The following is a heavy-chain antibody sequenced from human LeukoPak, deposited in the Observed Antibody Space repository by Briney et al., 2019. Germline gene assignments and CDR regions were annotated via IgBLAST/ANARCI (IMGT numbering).Heavy chain of an antibody. Sequence: GGSLRLSCAASGFTISTYDMHWVRQAPGKGLEWVSAISGSGGSTYYADSVKGRFTISRDNSKNTLYLQMNSLRAEDTAVYYCAKAQAARPFDYWGQGTLVTVSS. CDR2: ISGSGGST. J-gene: IGHJ4*02. D-gene: IGHD6-6*01. V-gene: IGHV3-23*01. CDR3: AKAQAARPFDY. CDR1: GFTISTYD.